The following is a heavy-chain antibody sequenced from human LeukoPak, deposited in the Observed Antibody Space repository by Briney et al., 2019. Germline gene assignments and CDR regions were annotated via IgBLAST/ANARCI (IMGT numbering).Heavy chain of an antibody. J-gene: IGHJ4*02. D-gene: IGHD1-26*01. Sequence: SQTLSLTCAISGDSFSSNSVTWNWIRQSPSRGLEWLGRTYYRSKWHNDYAVSVKSRITVNPDTSKNQFSLQLNSVTPEDTAVYYCARAGDVGAIDYWGQGTLVTVSS. CDR1: GDSFSSNSVT. CDR2: TYYRSKWHN. V-gene: IGHV6-1*01. CDR3: ARAGDVGAIDY.